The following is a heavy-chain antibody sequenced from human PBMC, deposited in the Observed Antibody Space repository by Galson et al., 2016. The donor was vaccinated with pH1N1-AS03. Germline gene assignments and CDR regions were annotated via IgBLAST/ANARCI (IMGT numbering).Heavy chain of an antibody. D-gene: IGHD2-2*03. CDR3: ARDRDWKLYDY. V-gene: IGHV3-23*01. Sequence: SLRLSCAASGFAFRTYAMSWVRQPPGKGLEWVSALSGDGASTFHADSVKGRFIISRDISKSTLYLQMDSLRADDTAVYYCARDRDWKLYDYWGQGTLVTVSS. CDR2: LSGDGAST. J-gene: IGHJ4*02. CDR1: GFAFRTYA.